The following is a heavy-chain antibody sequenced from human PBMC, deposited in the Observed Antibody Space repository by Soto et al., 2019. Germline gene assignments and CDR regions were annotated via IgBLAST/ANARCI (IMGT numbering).Heavy chain of an antibody. Sequence: QVQLVQSGAEVKKPGSSVTVSGKASGATFSSYTISWWRQAPGQGIEWMGRIIPILGIANYAQKFQGRVTITADKSTSTAYMELSSLRSEDTAVYYCARVVADTPGPSNDYYYLDVWGKGTTVTVSS. D-gene: IGHD2-15*01. V-gene: IGHV1-69*02. CDR2: IIPILGIA. J-gene: IGHJ6*03. CDR1: GATFSSYT. CDR3: ARVVADTPGPSNDYYYLDV.